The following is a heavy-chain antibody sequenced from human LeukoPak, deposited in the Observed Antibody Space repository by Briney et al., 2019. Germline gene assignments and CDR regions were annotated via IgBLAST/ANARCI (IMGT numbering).Heavy chain of an antibody. CDR2: ISYDGSNK. D-gene: IGHD3/OR15-3a*01. Sequence: WQSLTLSCAASGFTINNYGMNWVRQAPGKGLEWVALISYDGSNKYFAASVKGRIIISSDTSKNTLYLQMNSLRPDDTAVYYCAKRAGLPFLDWLSMDVWGQGTTVTVSS. J-gene: IGHJ6*02. CDR1: GFTINNYG. CDR3: AKRAGLPFLDWLSMDV. V-gene: IGHV3-30*18.